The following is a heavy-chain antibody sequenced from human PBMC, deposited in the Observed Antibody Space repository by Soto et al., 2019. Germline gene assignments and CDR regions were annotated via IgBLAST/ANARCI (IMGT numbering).Heavy chain of an antibody. V-gene: IGHV4-31*03. CDR2: IYYNGNT. CDR3: ARNVDTHFLGNWFDP. Sequence: KPSETLSLTCSVSGGSINSFDNYWSWIRQLPGKGLEWIGYIYYNGNTYYNPSLRSRVVISIDTSKNQFSLMLSSLTAADTALYYCARNVDTHFLGNWFDPWGPGTLVTVSS. J-gene: IGHJ5*02. D-gene: IGHD5-18*01. CDR1: GGSINSFDNY.